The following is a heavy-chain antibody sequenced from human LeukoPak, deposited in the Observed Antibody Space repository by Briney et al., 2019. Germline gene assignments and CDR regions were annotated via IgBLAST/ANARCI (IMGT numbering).Heavy chain of an antibody. V-gene: IGHV4-39*01. CDR2: IYYSGRT. Sequence: SETLSLTCTVSGGPISSSSYYWGWIRQPPGKGLEWIGSIYYSGRTYYNPSLKHRVTISVDTSKNQFSLKLSSVTAADTAVYYCARIGHAYGYIDYWGQGTLVTVSS. D-gene: IGHD5-18*01. J-gene: IGHJ4*02. CDR3: ARIGHAYGYIDY. CDR1: GGPISSSSYY.